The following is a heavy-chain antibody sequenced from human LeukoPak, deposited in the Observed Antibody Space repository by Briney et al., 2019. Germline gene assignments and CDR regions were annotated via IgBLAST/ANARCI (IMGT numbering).Heavy chain of an antibody. Sequence: PGRSLRLSCAASGFTFSSYAMHWVRQAPGKGLEWVAVISYDGSNKYYADSVKGRFTISRDNSKNTLYLQMNSLRAEDTAVYYCARASITMVRGVILLTAPVDYWGQGTLVTVSS. J-gene: IGHJ4*02. D-gene: IGHD3-10*01. CDR3: ARASITMVRGVILLTAPVDY. V-gene: IGHV3-30-3*01. CDR1: GFTFSSYA. CDR2: ISYDGSNK.